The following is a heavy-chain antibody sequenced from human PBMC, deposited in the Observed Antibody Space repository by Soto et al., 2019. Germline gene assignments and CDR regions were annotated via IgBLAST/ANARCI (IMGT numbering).Heavy chain of an antibody. CDR3: ARDWDEYYYDSSGPEDSVPAFDI. J-gene: IGHJ3*02. Sequence: SVKVSCKASGGTFSSYAISWVRQAPGQGLEWMGGIIPIFGTANYAQKCQGRGTITADESTGTAYMELSSLSSEDTAVYYCARDWDEYYYDSSGPEDSVPAFDIWGQGTMVTVSS. CDR1: GGTFSSYA. V-gene: IGHV1-69*13. CDR2: IIPIFGTA. D-gene: IGHD3-22*01.